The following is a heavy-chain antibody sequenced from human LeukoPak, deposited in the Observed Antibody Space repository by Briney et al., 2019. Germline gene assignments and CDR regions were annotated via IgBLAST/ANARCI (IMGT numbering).Heavy chain of an antibody. CDR1: GFTFSSYW. V-gene: IGHV3-7*01. Sequence: PGGSLRLSCAASGFTFSSYWMSWVRQAPGKGLEWVANIKQDGSEKYYVDSVKGRFTISRDNAKNSLYLQMNSLRAEDTAVYYCARALRGPYYYYMDVWGKGTTVTVSS. CDR2: IKQDGSEK. D-gene: IGHD3-10*01. J-gene: IGHJ6*03. CDR3: ARALRGPYYYYMDV.